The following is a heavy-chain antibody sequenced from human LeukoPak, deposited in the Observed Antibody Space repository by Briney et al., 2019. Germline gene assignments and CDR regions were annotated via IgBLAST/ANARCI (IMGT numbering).Heavy chain of an antibody. J-gene: IGHJ5*02. CDR2: IYHSGST. CDR3: ARMFRSSWYINWFDP. V-gene: IGHV4-38-2*02. Sequence: SETLSLTCSVSGDSISYFYWSWIRQAAGKGLEWIGSIYHSGSTSYNPSLKSRLTISVDTSKNQFSLKLNFVTAADTAMYYCARMFRSSWYINWFDPWGQGTLVTVSS. D-gene: IGHD6-13*01. CDR1: GDSISYFY.